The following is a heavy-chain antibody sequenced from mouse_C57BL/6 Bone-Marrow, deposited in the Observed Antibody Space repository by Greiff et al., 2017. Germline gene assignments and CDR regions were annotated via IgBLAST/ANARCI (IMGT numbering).Heavy chain of an antibody. Sequence: QVQLQQPGTELVKPGASVKLSCKASGYTFTSYWMHWVKQRPGQGLEWIGNINPSNGGTNYNEKFKSKATLTVDKSSSTAYVQLSSLTAEDSAVYYCARAGILWLRRAGFAYWGQGTLVTVSA. CDR2: INPSNGGT. D-gene: IGHD2-2*01. CDR3: ARAGILWLRRAGFAY. CDR1: GYTFTSYW. V-gene: IGHV1-53*01. J-gene: IGHJ3*01.